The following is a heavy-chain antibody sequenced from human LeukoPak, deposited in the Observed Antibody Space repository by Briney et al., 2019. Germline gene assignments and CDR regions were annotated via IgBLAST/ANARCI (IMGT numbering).Heavy chain of an antibody. Sequence: SEALSLTCAVYGGSFSGYYWSWIRQAPGKGLEWIGEINHSGSTNYNPSLKSRVTISVDTSKNQFSLKLSSVTAADTAVYYCARAAYGSWFGVSYYYYYMDVWGKGTTVTVSS. V-gene: IGHV4-34*01. CDR2: INHSGST. J-gene: IGHJ6*03. CDR1: GGSFSGYY. D-gene: IGHD3-10*01. CDR3: ARAAYGSWFGVSYYYYYMDV.